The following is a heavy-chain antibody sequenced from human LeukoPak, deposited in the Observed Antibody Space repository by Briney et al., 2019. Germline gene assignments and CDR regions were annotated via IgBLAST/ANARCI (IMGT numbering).Heavy chain of an antibody. CDR2: ISAYNGNT. CDR1: GYTFTSYG. D-gene: IGHD3-10*01. V-gene: IGHV1-18*01. J-gene: IGHJ3*02. Sequence: ASVKVSCKASGYTFTSYGISWVRQAPGQGLEWMGWISAYNGNTTYAQKLQGRVTMTTDTSTSTAYMELRSLRSDDTAVYYCARDSGSPPRWFGQYDAFDIWGQGTMVTVSS. CDR3: ARDSGSPPRWFGQYDAFDI.